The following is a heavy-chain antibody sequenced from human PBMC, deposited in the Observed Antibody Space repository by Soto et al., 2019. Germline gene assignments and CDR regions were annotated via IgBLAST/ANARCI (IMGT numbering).Heavy chain of an antibody. V-gene: IGHV1-18*01. J-gene: IGHJ3*02. CDR3: ASFSELRIVVVPEAFDI. CDR1: GYTFTSYG. D-gene: IGHD3-22*01. Sequence: ASVKVSCKASGYTFTSYGISWVRQAPGQGLEWMGWISAYNGNTNYAQKLQGRVTMTTDTSTSTAYMELRSLRSDDTAVYYCASFSELRIVVVPEAFDIWGQGTMVTVSS. CDR2: ISAYNGNT.